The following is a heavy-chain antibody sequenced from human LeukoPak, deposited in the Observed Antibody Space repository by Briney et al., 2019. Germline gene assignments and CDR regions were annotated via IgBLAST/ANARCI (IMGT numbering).Heavy chain of an antibody. D-gene: IGHD3-3*01. J-gene: IGHJ6*02. V-gene: IGHV1-69*13. Sequence: ASVKVSCKASGYTFTSYAISWVRQAPGQGLEWMGGIIPIFGTANYAQKFQGRVTITADESTSTAYMELSSLRSEDTAVYYCARSLHSRRFLEWLEPPGSYYYYGMDVWGQGTTVTVSS. CDR3: ARSLHSRRFLEWLEPPGSYYYYGMDV. CDR2: IIPIFGTA. CDR1: GYTFTSYA.